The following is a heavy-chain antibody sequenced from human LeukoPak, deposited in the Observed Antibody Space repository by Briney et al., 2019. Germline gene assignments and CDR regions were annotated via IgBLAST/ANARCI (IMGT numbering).Heavy chain of an antibody. J-gene: IGHJ4*02. Sequence: SETLSLTCTVSGGSISSYYWSWIRQPPGKGLEWIGYIYYSGSTNYNPSLKSRVTISVDTSKNQFPLKLSSVTAADTAVYYCARTGYSSSWYYRDWGQGTLVTVSS. CDR2: IYYSGST. CDR1: GGSISSYY. D-gene: IGHD6-13*01. V-gene: IGHV4-59*01. CDR3: ARTGYSSSWYYRD.